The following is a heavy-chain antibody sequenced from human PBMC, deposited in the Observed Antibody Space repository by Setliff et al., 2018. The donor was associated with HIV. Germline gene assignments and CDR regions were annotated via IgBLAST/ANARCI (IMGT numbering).Heavy chain of an antibody. CDR2: FDPEDGNT. CDR3: ATVSHTNVAAHDAFDI. Sequence: ASVKVSCKASGYTFSDYYLHWVRQAPGKGLEWMGGFDPEDGNTIYAQKFQGRVTMTADTSTDTAYMELGSLRSEDTAVYYCATVSHTNVAAHDAFDIWGQGTMVTVSS. D-gene: IGHD6-19*01. V-gene: IGHV1-24*01. CDR1: GYTFSDYY. J-gene: IGHJ3*02.